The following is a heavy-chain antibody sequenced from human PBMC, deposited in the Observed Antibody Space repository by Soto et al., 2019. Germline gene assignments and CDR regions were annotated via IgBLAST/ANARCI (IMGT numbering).Heavy chain of an antibody. CDR3: ARVDEGGNSFGPLDS. D-gene: IGHD3-3*01. CDR1: GVSVSSDSYY. J-gene: IGHJ4*02. CDR2: LYYTRIT. V-gene: IGHV4-61*01. Sequence: QVQLQESGPGLVKPSETLSLTCNVSGVSVSSDSYYWTWIRQPPGKGLEWIGYLYYTRITNYHAPLKGRVTISIDPSKNQFSLRLTSVTAADTALYYCARVDEGGNSFGPLDSWGQGTLVTGSS.